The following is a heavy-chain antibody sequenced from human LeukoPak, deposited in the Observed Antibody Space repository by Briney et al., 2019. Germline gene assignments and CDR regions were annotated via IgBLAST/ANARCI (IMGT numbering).Heavy chain of an antibody. CDR3: ARTKHDYSNPFDY. CDR1: GFTVSSNY. J-gene: IGHJ4*02. D-gene: IGHD4-11*01. CDR2: IYAAGCTT. V-gene: IGHV3-53*01. Sequence: GGSLRLSCAASGFTVSSNYMTWVRQAPGKGLEWVSVIYAAGCTTYYADSVKGRFTISRDNSKNTLYLQMNSLRAEDTAVYYCARTKHDYSNPFDYWGQGTLVTASS.